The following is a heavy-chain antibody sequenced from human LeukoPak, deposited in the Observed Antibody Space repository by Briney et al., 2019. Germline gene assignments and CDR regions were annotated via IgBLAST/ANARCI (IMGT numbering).Heavy chain of an antibody. V-gene: IGHV3-7*01. J-gene: IGHJ6*03. CDR3: ARDRGRYYMDV. CDR2: IKQDGSEK. D-gene: IGHD6-25*01. CDR1: GFTFSSYW. Sequence: GGSLRLSCAASGFTFSSYWMSWVRQAPGKGLEWVANIKQDGSEKYYVDSVKGRFTISRENAKNSLYLQMNSLRAGDTAVYYCARDRGRYYMDVWGKGTTVTISS.